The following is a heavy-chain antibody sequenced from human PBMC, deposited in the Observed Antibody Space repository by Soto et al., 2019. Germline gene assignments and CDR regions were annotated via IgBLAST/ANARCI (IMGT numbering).Heavy chain of an antibody. D-gene: IGHD1-26*01. J-gene: IGHJ4*02. Sequence: QVQLVQSGAEVKKPGASVKVSCKASGYTFTSYGISWVRQAPGQGLEWMGWVSAYNGNTNYAQKLQGRVTMTTDTSTSPAYMEMRILRSDDTDVYYCARGPVQGEGAYHDPLDYWGQGTLVTVSS. CDR3: ARGPVQGEGAYHDPLDY. V-gene: IGHV1-18*01. CDR2: VSAYNGNT. CDR1: GYTFTSYG.